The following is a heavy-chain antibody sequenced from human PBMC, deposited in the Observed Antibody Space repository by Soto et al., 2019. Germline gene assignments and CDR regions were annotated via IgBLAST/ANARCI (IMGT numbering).Heavy chain of an antibody. CDR2: IYYSGSA. J-gene: IGHJ4*02. D-gene: IGHD2-15*01. CDR3: ARDARAHTKSPATDH. V-gene: IGHV4-59*01. CDR1: GGSISTYY. Sequence: SETLSLTCTVSGGSISTYYWNWIRQPPGKGLESIGYIYYSGSANYSPSLKSRVTISVDTSKNEFSLKLSSVTAADTAIYYCARDARAHTKSPATDHWGQGTLVTVSS.